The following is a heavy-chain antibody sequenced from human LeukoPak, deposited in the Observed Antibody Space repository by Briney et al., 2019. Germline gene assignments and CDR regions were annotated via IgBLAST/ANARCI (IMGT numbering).Heavy chain of an antibody. CDR2: IGTAGDT. CDR1: GFTFSSYD. J-gene: IGHJ4*02. V-gene: IGHV3-13*01. D-gene: IGHD2-2*01. CDR3: ARGRGYCSSTSCPIFDY. Sequence: PGGSLRLSCAASGFTFSSYDMHWVRQATGKGLEWVSAIGTAGDTYYPGSVKGRFTISRENAKNSLYLQMNSLRAGDTAVYYCARGRGYCSSTSCPIFDYWGQGTLVTVSS.